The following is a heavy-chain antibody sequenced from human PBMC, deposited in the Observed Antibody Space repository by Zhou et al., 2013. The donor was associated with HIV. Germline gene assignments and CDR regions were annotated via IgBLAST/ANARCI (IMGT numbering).Heavy chain of an antibody. J-gene: IGHJ4*02. CDR3: ARDAYASWSGYPFH. D-gene: IGHD3-3*01. V-gene: IGHV1-46*02. Sequence: QVQVVQSGAEVKKPGASVKVSCMTSGYTFHKYQMHWVRQAPGQALEWLGIINPGSGDTTYAQRFQGRLTLTRDTSTTTFFMELSSLTSDDTAVYFCARDAYASWSGYPFHWGLGTLVTVSS. CDR2: INPGSGDT. CDR1: GYTFHKYQ.